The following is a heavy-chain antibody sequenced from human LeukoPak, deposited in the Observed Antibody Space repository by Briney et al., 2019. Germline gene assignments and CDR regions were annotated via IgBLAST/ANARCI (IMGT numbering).Heavy chain of an antibody. CDR3: ARDPNGDYIGAFDM. D-gene: IGHD4-17*01. J-gene: IGHJ3*02. V-gene: IGHV3-23*01. Sequence: GGSLRLSCAVSGITLSNYGMSWVRQAPGKGLEWVAGLSGSAGGTNYADPVKGRFTISRDNAKNTLYLQMNGLRAEDTAVYYCARDPNGDYIGAFDMWGRGTLVTVSS. CDR2: LSGSAGGT. CDR1: GITLSNYG.